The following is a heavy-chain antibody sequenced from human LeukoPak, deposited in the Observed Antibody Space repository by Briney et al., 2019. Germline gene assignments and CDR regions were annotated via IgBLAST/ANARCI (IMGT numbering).Heavy chain of an antibody. D-gene: IGHD6-19*01. J-gene: IGHJ4*02. CDR3: AKDSSGWYFVY. V-gene: IGHV3-23*01. Sequence: GGSLRLSCAASGFTFSSYGMSWVRQAPGKGLEWVSAISGSGGSTYYADSVKGRFTISRDNSKNTLYLQMNSLRAEDTAVYYCAKDSSGWYFVYWGQGTLVTVSS. CDR1: GFTFSSYG. CDR2: ISGSGGST.